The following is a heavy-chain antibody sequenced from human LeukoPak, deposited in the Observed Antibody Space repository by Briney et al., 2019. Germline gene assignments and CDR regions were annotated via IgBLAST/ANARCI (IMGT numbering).Heavy chain of an antibody. Sequence: GGSLRLSCAASGFTFSSYGMHWVRQAPGKGLEWVAFIRYDGSNKNYVDPVKGRFTISRDNSKNTLYLQMNSLRAEDTAVYYCAKSVPAIRGEIDYWGQGTVVTVSS. V-gene: IGHV3-30*02. CDR2: IRYDGSNK. J-gene: IGHJ4*02. CDR1: GFTFSSYG. D-gene: IGHD3-10*01. CDR3: AKSVPAIRGEIDY.